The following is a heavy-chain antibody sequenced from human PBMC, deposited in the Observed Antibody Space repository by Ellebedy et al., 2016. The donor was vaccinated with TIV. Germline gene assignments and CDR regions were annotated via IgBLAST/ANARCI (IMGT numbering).Heavy chain of an antibody. V-gene: IGHV3-74*01. J-gene: IGHJ4*02. D-gene: IGHD3-10*01. CDR1: GFTFRNDW. CDR2: MNSDGSST. CDR3: ARRGRGPVGLDY. Sequence: GGSLRLXCAASGFTFRNDWMHWVRQAPGKGLVWVSRMNSDGSSTNYADSVKGRFTISRDNSKNTLYLQMNSLRAEDTAVYYCARRGRGPVGLDYWGQGTLVTVSS.